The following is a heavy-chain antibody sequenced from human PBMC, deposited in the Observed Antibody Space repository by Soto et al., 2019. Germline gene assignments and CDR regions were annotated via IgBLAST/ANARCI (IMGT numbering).Heavy chain of an antibody. J-gene: IGHJ4*02. CDR1: GFVFSTYS. Sequence: EVQLVESGGGLVQPGGSLRLSCAASGFVFSTYSMNWVRQAPGKGLEWVSYISSSSSTIYYADSVQGRFTISRDNAKNSLYLQVNSLRDEDTAVYYCAIPAGRVDYFDYWGQGTLVTVSS. V-gene: IGHV3-48*02. CDR2: ISSSSSTI. CDR3: AIPAGRVDYFDY. D-gene: IGHD2-15*01.